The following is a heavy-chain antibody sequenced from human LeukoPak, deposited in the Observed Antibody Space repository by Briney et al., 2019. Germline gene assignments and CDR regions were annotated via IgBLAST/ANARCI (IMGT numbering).Heavy chain of an antibody. Sequence: ASVKVSCKASGYTFINNWMHWVRQAPGQGLEWVGLINPTGSRTLYAQKFQGRVRITADKSTSTAYMELSSLRSEDTAVYYCARALFPTAYYYYYMDVWGKGTTVTVSS. CDR1: GYTFINNW. CDR2: INPTGSRT. D-gene: IGHD2-21*01. CDR3: ARALFPTAYYYYYMDV. V-gene: IGHV1-46*01. J-gene: IGHJ6*03.